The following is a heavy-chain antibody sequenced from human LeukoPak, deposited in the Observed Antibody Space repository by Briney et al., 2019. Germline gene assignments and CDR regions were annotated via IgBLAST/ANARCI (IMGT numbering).Heavy chain of an antibody. V-gene: IGHV1-69*04. D-gene: IGHD5-12*01. Sequence: WASVKVSCKASGGTFSRYAVSWVRQAPGLRFEWMGRITPLLGIVDYAQKFQGRVTITADKSTSTAYMELSSLRSDDTAVYYCTHGYRGGYYYGMDVWGQGTTVTVSS. CDR2: ITPLLGIV. CDR1: GGTFSRYA. J-gene: IGHJ6*02. CDR3: THGYRGGYYYGMDV.